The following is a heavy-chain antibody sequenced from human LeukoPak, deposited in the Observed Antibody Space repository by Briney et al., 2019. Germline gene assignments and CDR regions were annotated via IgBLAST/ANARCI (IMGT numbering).Heavy chain of an antibody. V-gene: IGHV5-51*01. CDR2: IYPGDSDT. CDR1: GYSFTSYW. CDR3: ARGTNYDILTGYNNWFDP. Sequence: GESLKISCKGSGYSFTSYWIGWVRQMPRKGLEWMGIIYPGDSDTRYSPSFQGQVTTSADKSISTAYLQWSSLKASDTAMYYCARGTNYDILTGYNNWFDPWGQGTLVTVSS. J-gene: IGHJ5*02. D-gene: IGHD3-9*01.